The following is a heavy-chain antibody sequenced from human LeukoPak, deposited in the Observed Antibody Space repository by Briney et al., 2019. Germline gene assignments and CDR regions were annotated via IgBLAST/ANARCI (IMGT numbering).Heavy chain of an antibody. CDR1: GGSISSYY. V-gene: IGHV4-59*08. D-gene: IGHD2-2*01. J-gene: IGHJ4*02. CDR2: IYDSGST. CDR3: ARHYCSGISCYHFDY. Sequence: PSETLSLTCTVSGGSISSYYWSWIRQPPGKGLEWIGYIYDSGSTNYTPSLKSRVTMSVDTSKNQFSLKLSSVSAADTAVYYCARHYCSGISCYHFDYWGLGTLVTVAS.